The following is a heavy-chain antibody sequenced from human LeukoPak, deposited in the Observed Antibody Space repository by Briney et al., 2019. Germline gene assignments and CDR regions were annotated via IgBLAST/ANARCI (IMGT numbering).Heavy chain of an antibody. Sequence: SETLSLTCAVSGDSISNYYWTWIRQTPGKGLEWIVDSIYNGSNNYSPAHKRRLTRSVDTSISQFTLQLTSVTASDTAVYFCGGIRYSANYDTDYWGQGTLVTVSS. D-gene: IGHD4/OR15-4a*01. CDR2: SIYNGSN. CDR1: GDSISNYY. CDR3: GGIRYSANYDTDY. J-gene: IGHJ4*02. V-gene: IGHV4-59*08.